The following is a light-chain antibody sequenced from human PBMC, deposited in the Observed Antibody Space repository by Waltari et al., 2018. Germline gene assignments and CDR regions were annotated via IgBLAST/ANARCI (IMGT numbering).Light chain of an antibody. Sequence: ANQSTQSPSSLAASGGGRVTIPCRATQAVNSALARYQHQAGKPPNLLIYDADTLQSGVPSRFSGGGSGTQWTLTISSLQPADVGIYYCQQFNDYPWTFGQGTKVEI. CDR2: DAD. CDR3: QQFNDYPWT. CDR1: QAVNSA. J-gene: IGKJ1*01. V-gene: IGKV1D-13*01.